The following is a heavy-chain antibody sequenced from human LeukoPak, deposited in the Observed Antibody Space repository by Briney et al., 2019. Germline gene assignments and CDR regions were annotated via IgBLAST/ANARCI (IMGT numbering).Heavy chain of an antibody. J-gene: IGHJ4*02. CDR1: GGSISSGGYY. V-gene: IGHV4-31*03. CDR3: AREEYSSSWYAIDY. Sequence: PSETLSLTCTVSGGSISSGGYYWSWIRQHPGKGLEWIGYIYYSGSTYYNPSLKSRVTISVDTSKDQFSLKLSSVTAADTAVYYCAREEYSSSWYAIDYWGQGTLVTVSS. CDR2: IYYSGST. D-gene: IGHD6-13*01.